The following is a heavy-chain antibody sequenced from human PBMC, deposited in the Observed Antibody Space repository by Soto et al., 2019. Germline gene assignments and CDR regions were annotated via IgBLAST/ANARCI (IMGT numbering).Heavy chain of an antibody. D-gene: IGHD3-16*01. CDR2: INTYNGNT. V-gene: IGHV1-18*01. Sequence: QVQLVQSGAEVKNPGASVKVSCKASGYTFTRYGIGWARQAPGQGLEWMGWINTYNGNTNYAQNVQGRVTLTTDTSTSTAYMELRRLRSNDTDIYYCAMVDVYVTPSPQDVWGQGTTVIVSS. J-gene: IGHJ6*02. CDR1: GYTFTRYG. CDR3: AMVDVYVTPSPQDV.